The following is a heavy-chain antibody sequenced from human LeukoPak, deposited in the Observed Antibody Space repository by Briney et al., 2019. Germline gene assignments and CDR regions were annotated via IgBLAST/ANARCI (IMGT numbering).Heavy chain of an antibody. CDR3: ATAPILRGEGGEHYKYGMDV. CDR2: IYHNGTP. J-gene: IGHJ6*02. Sequence: PSETLSLTCAVSVGSISSGNWWSWVRPSPGKGREWIGEIYHNGTPNYSPSLKSRLTISADTFKNHFSLKLTSVTAADPAVYYCATAPILRGEGGEHYKYGMDVWGQGTTVIVSS. D-gene: IGHD2-2*02. V-gene: IGHV4-4*02. CDR1: VGSISSGNW.